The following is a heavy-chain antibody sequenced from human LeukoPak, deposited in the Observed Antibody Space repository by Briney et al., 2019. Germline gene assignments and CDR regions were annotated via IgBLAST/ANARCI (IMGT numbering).Heavy chain of an antibody. J-gene: IGHJ1*01. V-gene: IGHV3-21*01. D-gene: IGHD4-17*01. Sequence: GGSLRLSCAASGFTVSNNYMSWVRQAPGKGLEWVSFISSSSSYIYYADSVKGRFTISRNNAKNSLYLQMNSLRTEDTALYYCAHTVTPRYFQFWGQGTLVTVSS. CDR1: GFTVSNNY. CDR2: ISSSSSYI. CDR3: AHTVTPRYFQF.